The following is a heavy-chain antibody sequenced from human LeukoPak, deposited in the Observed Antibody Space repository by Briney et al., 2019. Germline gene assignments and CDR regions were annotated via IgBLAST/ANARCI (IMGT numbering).Heavy chain of an antibody. V-gene: IGHV1-18*01. CDR3: ARDRAAGDFWSGYNWFDP. CDR1: GYTFTSYG. J-gene: IGHJ5*02. D-gene: IGHD3-3*01. Sequence: ASVKVSCKASGYTFTSYGISWVRQAPGQGLEWMGWISAYNGNTNYAQKLQGRVTMTTDTSTSTAYMELRSLRSDDTAVYYCARDRAAGDFWSGYNWFDPWGQGTLVTVS. CDR2: ISAYNGNT.